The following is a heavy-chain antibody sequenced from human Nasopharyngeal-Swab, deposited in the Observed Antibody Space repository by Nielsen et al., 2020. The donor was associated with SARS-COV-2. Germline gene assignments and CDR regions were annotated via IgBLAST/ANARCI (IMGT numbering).Heavy chain of an antibody. D-gene: IGHD6-13*01. Sequence: GGSLRLSCAASGFTFTDYYMTWARQAPGKGLEWVSYITNGGIMTYYADSVKGRFTMSRDNAKTSLYLQMNSLRAEDTAVYYCARDSIAAAGTYYYYGMDVWGQGTTVTVS. CDR3: ARDSIAAAGTYYYYGMDV. J-gene: IGHJ6*02. V-gene: IGHV3-11*04. CDR2: ITNGGIMT. CDR1: GFTFTDYY.